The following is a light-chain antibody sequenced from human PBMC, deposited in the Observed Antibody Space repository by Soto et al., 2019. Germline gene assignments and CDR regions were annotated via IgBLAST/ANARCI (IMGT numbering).Light chain of an antibody. J-gene: IGKJ5*01. Sequence: DIQMTQSPSSLSASVGDRVTITCRASQGISNYLAWYQQKPGKAPKILIYAASTLQSGVPSRFSGNGTGTDFTLTISSLQPEDVATYYCANYNSAPITFGQGTRLEIK. CDR3: ANYNSAPIT. CDR2: AAS. V-gene: IGKV1-27*01. CDR1: QGISNY.